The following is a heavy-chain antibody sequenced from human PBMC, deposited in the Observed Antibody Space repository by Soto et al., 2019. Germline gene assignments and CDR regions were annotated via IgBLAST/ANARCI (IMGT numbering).Heavy chain of an antibody. CDR3: ARLERTVTGYYYSYGVDV. Sequence: SETLSFTCTVSGDSISAYYWSWIRQPPGKGLEWIGHIYNSGFTNYNPSLEGRVTISVDTSRNYFSLKVRSVTTADTAVYYCARLERTVTGYYYSYGVDVWGQGPTVTVAS. V-gene: IGHV4-59*01. J-gene: IGHJ6*02. CDR1: GDSISAYY. D-gene: IGHD4-17*01. CDR2: IYNSGFT.